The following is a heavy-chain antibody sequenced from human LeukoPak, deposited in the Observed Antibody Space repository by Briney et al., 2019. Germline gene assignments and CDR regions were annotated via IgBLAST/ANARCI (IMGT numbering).Heavy chain of an antibody. D-gene: IGHD5-24*01. CDR3: ARVHDGYNYAFDY. J-gene: IGHJ4*02. CDR1: GGSISSSTYY. Sequence: SETLSLTCTASGGSISSSTYYWAWIRQPPGKGLEWIGSLHYSGSTDYNPSLKSRVTMSVDTSKNQFSLKLSSVTAADTAVYYCARVHDGYNYAFDYWGQGTLVTVSS. V-gene: IGHV4-39*07. CDR2: LHYSGST.